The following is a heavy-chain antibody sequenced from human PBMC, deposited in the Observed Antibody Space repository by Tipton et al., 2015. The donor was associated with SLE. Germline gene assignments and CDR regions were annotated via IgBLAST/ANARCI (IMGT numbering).Heavy chain of an antibody. D-gene: IGHD7-27*01. J-gene: IGHJ2*01. CDR1: GFTFDDYT. V-gene: IGHV3-43*01. CDR3: AKTRDHGEYFDI. CDR2: ISWDGGST. Sequence: SLRLSCAASGFTFDDYTMHWVRQTPGKGLEWVSLISWDGGSTYYADSVKGRFTISRDNSKNSLYLQMNSLRTEDTALYYCAKTRDHGEYFDIRGRGTLVTVSS.